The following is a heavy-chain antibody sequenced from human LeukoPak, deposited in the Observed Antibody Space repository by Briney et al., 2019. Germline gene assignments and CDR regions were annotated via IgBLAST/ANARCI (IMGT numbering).Heavy chain of an antibody. CDR3: ARMNYDILTGYYLRAFDV. V-gene: IGHV3-48*03. Sequence: GGSLRLSWAASGFTFRSYWINWVRQAPGKGLELVSHIKWNGSIIYYADSVKGRFTISRDNPKNSLYLQMNSLRAEDTAVYYCARMNYDILTGYYLRAFDVWGQGTMVTVSS. D-gene: IGHD3-9*01. CDR1: GFTFRSYW. J-gene: IGHJ3*01. CDR2: IKWNGSII.